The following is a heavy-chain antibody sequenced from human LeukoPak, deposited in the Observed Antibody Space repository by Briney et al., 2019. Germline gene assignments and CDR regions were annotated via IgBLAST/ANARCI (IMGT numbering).Heavy chain of an antibody. J-gene: IGHJ3*02. CDR1: GFTFSSYS. Sequence: GWALTLSCAASGFTFSSYSMNWLRQAPGKGLEWVSYISSSSSTIYYPDSVKGRFTISRDNANNSVNLQMNSLRAEDTAVYYCARLYCSVGSCSVWDAFDIWGQGTMVTVSS. CDR3: ARLYCSVGSCSVWDAFDI. CDR2: ISSSSSTI. D-gene: IGHD2-15*01. V-gene: IGHV3-48*01.